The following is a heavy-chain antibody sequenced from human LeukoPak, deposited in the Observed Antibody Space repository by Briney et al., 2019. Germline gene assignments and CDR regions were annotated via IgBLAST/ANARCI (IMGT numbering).Heavy chain of an antibody. D-gene: IGHD2-2*01. CDR3: AKVGYCSSTSCPNDY. Sequence: GGSLRLSCAASGFTFSSFAMSWVRQAPGKGLEWVSDISGSGGSTYYADSVKGRFTISRDNSKNTLYLQMNSLRAEDTAEYYCAKVGYCSSTSCPNDYWGQGTLVTVSS. V-gene: IGHV3-23*01. CDR1: GFTFSSFA. J-gene: IGHJ4*02. CDR2: ISGSGGST.